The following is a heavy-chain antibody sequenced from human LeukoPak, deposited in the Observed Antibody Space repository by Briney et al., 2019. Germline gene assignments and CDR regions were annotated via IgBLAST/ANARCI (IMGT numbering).Heavy chain of an antibody. CDR3: AKGELHFNTCSFDY. CDR2: ISYDGNHK. V-gene: IGHV3-30*18. CDR1: GFTFGSFG. Sequence: GGSLRLSCAASGFTFGSFGMHWVRQAPGKGLEWVAVISYDGNHKYYGDSVKGRFTISRDNSRNTLYLQMDSLKTEGTAVYYCAKGELHFNTCSFDYWGQGTLVTVSS. D-gene: IGHD1-26*01. J-gene: IGHJ4*02.